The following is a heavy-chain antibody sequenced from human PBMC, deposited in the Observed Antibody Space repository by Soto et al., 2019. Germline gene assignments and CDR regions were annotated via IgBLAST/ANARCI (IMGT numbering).Heavy chain of an antibody. CDR1: GFIFTTYG. D-gene: IGHD2-21*02. V-gene: IGHV3-33*06. CDR2: IWYDGSNQ. J-gene: IGHJ4*02. Sequence: QVQLVESGGGVVQPGRSLRLSCAASGFIFTTYGLHWVRQAPGKGLEWVAVIWYDGSNQCYADSVKGRFTISRDNSKNILYLEMNSVRVEDTAVYYCVKDHCGGDCYSDPYFDYWGQGTLVTVSS. CDR3: VKDHCGGDCYSDPYFDY.